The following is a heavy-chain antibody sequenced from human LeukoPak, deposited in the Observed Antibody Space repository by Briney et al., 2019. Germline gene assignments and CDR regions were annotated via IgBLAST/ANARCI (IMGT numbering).Heavy chain of an antibody. CDR3: ATSYSGSYYDAFDI. CDR2: IYTSGST. D-gene: IGHD1-26*01. J-gene: IGHJ3*02. CDR1: GGSISSYY. Sequence: SVTLSLTCTVSGGSISSYYWNWIRQPAGKGLEWIGRIYTSGSTNYNPSLKSRITMSVDTSKKQFSLKLSSVTAADTAVYYCATSYSGSYYDAFDIWGQGTMVTVSS. V-gene: IGHV4-4*07.